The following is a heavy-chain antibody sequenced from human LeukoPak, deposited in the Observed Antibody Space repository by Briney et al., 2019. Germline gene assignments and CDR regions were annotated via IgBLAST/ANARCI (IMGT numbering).Heavy chain of an antibody. CDR2: IFHSGTT. D-gene: IGHD3-3*01. CDR3: ARVCVTLFGVPFPSFMDV. CDR1: GYSISSDYY. V-gene: IGHV4-38-2*02. Sequence: SETLSLTCTVSGYSISSDYYWGWIRQPPGKGLEWIGSIFHSGTTFYSPSLKSRVAISVDTSKTQFSLKLSSVTAADTAVYFCARVCVTLFGVPFPSFMDVWGEGTTVTVST. J-gene: IGHJ6*04.